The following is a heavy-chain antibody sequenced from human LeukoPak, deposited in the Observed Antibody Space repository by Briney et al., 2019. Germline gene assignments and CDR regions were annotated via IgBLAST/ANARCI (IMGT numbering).Heavy chain of an antibody. CDR1: GFTFSSYW. V-gene: IGHV3-74*01. CDR3: ARGRPHGNDY. CDR2: IASDGSST. D-gene: IGHD4-23*01. Sequence: GGSLRLSCAASGFTFSSYWMNWVRQVPGKWLVWVSRIASDGSSTTYADSVKGRFSISRDNAKNTLYLQMNSLRVEDTAVYYCARGRPHGNDYWGQGTLVTVSS. J-gene: IGHJ4*02.